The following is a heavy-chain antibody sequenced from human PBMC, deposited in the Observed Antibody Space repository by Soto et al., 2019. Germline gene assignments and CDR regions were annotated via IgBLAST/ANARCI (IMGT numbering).Heavy chain of an antibody. CDR2: IWYDGSNK. D-gene: IGHD6-6*01. V-gene: IGHV3-33*01. J-gene: IGHJ5*02. Sequence: GGSLRLSCAASGFTFSSYGMHWVRQAPGKGLEWVAVIWYDGSNKYYADSVKGRFTISRDNSKNTLYLQMNSLRAEDTAVYYCARGGIAARPFDWFDPWGQGTLVTVSS. CDR3: ARGGIAARPFDWFDP. CDR1: GFTFSSYG.